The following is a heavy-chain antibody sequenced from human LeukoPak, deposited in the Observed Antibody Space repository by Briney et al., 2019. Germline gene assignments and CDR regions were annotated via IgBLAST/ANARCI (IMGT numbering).Heavy chain of an antibody. CDR3: ARDPGGSYFGLDY. CDR2: IYYSGST. D-gene: IGHD1-26*01. CDR1: GGSISSSSYY. J-gene: IGHJ4*02. Sequence: SETLSLTCTVSGGSISSSSYYWGWIRQPPGKGLEWIGSIYYSGSTYYNPSLKSRVTISVDTSKNQFSLKLSSVTAADTAVYYCARDPGGSYFGLDYWGQGTLVTVSS. V-gene: IGHV4-39*07.